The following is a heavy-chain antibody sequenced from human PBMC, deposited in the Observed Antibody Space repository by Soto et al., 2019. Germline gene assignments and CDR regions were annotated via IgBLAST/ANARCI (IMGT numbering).Heavy chain of an antibody. CDR1: GYTFTSYD. D-gene: IGHD6-6*01. J-gene: IGHJ6*02. CDR3: ARRRAVVAARPYYYYAMDV. CDR2: MKSKSGDT. V-gene: IGHV1-8*01. Sequence: ASVKVSCKTSGYTFTSYDINWVRQAPGQGLEWMGWMKSKSGDTGYAPKFQGRVNMTRNTSTGTAYMELSSLMSEDTAVYYCARRRAVVAARPYYYYAMDVWGQGTTVTVSS.